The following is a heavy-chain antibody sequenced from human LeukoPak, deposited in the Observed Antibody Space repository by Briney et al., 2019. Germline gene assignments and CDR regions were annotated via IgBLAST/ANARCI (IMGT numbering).Heavy chain of an antibody. J-gene: IGHJ5*02. Sequence: ASVKVSCKASGYTFTSYDINWVRQATGQGLEWMGWMNPNSGNTGCAQKFQGRVTMTRNTSISTAYMELSSLRSEDTAVYYCARGRGVATKRDWFDPWGQGTLVTVSS. V-gene: IGHV1-8*01. CDR3: ARGRGVATKRDWFDP. D-gene: IGHD5-12*01. CDR1: GYTFTSYD. CDR2: MNPNSGNT.